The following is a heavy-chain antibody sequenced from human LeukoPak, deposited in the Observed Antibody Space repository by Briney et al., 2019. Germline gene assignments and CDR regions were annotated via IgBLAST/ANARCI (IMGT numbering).Heavy chain of an antibody. CDR2: ISWNSGSI. Sequence: PGGSLRLSCAASGFTFDDYAMHWVRQAPGKGLEWVSGISWNSGSIGYADSVKGRFTISRGNAKNSLYLQVNSLRAEDTALYYCAKGLGWYYFDYWGQGTLVTVSS. J-gene: IGHJ4*02. V-gene: IGHV3-9*01. CDR1: GFTFDDYA. CDR3: AKGLGWYYFDY. D-gene: IGHD6-19*01.